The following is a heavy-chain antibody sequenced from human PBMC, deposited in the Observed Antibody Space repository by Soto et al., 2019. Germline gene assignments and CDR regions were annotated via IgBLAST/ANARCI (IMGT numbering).Heavy chain of an antibody. CDR3: ARHCRVDTAMAIDY. D-gene: IGHD5-18*01. CDR1: GGSISSSSYY. CDR2: IYYSGST. Sequence: LSLTCTVSGGSISSSSYYWGWIRQPPGKGLEWIGSIYYSGSTYYNPSLKSRVTISVDTSKNQFSLKLSSVTAADTAVYCCARHCRVDTAMAIDYWGQGTLVTVSS. J-gene: IGHJ4*02. V-gene: IGHV4-39*01.